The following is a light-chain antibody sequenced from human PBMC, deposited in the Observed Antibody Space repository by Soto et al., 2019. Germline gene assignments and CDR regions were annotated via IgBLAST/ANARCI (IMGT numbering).Light chain of an antibody. J-gene: IGKJ1*01. CDR3: QQHDSHGWT. V-gene: IGKV3-20*01. Sequence: EIVLAQSPATLSLSPGERATLSCRASQSVSNNYLAWFQQKPGQAPRLLIYGVSNRATGIPDRFSGSGSGTDFTLTISRLEPEDFAVYYCQQHDSHGWTFGQGTKVDNK. CDR1: QSVSNNY. CDR2: GVS.